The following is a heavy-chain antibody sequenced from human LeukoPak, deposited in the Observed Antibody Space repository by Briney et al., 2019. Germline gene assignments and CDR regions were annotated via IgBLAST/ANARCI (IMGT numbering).Heavy chain of an antibody. CDR1: GFTFSSYG. CDR3: VRDYGGDAGLDY. CDR2: IWSDERNK. D-gene: IGHD4-23*01. V-gene: IGHV3-33*01. Sequence: GGSLRLSCAASGFTFSSYGMHWVRQAPGKGLEWVALIWSDERNKYYADSVKGQFTISRDNSKNTLYLQMNSLRAEDTAVYYCVRDYGGDAGLDYWGQGTLVTVSS. J-gene: IGHJ4*02.